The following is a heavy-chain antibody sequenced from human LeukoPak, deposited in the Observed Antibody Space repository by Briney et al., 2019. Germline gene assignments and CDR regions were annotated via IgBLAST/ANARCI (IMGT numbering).Heavy chain of an antibody. CDR2: ISASGGTT. D-gene: IGHD2-2*01. CDR1: GFTFSSYA. J-gene: IGHJ5*02. CDR3: AKEPREYCSSTSCPNWIDP. V-gene: IGHV3-23*01. Sequence: PGGSLRLSCAASGFTFSSYAMSWVRQAPGKGLEWASAISASGGTTYYADSVKGRFTISRDNSKNTLYLQMSSLRAEDTAVYYCAKEPREYCSSTSCPNWIDPWGQGTLVTVSS.